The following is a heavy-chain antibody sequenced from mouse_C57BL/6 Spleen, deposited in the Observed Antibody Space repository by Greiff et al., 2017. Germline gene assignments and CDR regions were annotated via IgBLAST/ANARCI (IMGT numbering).Heavy chain of an antibody. D-gene: IGHD1-1*01. CDR2: IYPGSGST. Sequence: VQLQQPGAELVKPGASVKMSCKASGYTFTSYWITWVKKRPGQGLEWIGDIYPGSGSTNYNEKFKSKATLTVDTSSSTAYMQLSSLTSEDSAVYYCARKGDYYGSSYWYFDGWGTGTTVTVSS. CDR1: GYTFTSYW. CDR3: ARKGDYYGSSYWYFDG. V-gene: IGHV1-55*01. J-gene: IGHJ1*03.